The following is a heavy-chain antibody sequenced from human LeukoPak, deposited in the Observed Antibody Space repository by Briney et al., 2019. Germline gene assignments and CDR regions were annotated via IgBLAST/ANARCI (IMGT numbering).Heavy chain of an antibody. CDR3: AREQWYRFDN. CDR2: VGNSDNHK. Sequence: GGSLRLSCAASGFRVGSYYTSWIRQAPGKGLEWVAVVGNSDNHKGHADSVKGRFTISRDDAKNSVYLQMNSLRVEDTAIYYCAREQWYRFDNWGQGALVTVSS. V-gene: IGHV3-11*01. CDR1: GFRVGSYY. D-gene: IGHD2-8*01. J-gene: IGHJ4*02.